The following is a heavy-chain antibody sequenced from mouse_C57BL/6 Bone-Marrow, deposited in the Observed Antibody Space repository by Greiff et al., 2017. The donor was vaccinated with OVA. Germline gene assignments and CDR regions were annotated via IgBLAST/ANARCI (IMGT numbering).Heavy chain of an antibody. V-gene: IGHV5-4*01. Sequence: EVQRVESGGDLVKPGGSLKLSCAASGFTFSSYAMSWVRQTPEKRLEWVATISDGGSYTYYPDNVKGRFTISRDNAKNNLYLQMSHLKSEDTAMYYCAKTNWDVLYYFDYWGQGTTLTVSS. CDR2: ISDGGSYT. J-gene: IGHJ2*01. D-gene: IGHD4-1*01. CDR1: GFTFSSYA. CDR3: AKTNWDVLYYFDY.